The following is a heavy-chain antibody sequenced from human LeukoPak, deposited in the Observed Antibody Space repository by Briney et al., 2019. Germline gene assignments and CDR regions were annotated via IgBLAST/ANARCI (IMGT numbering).Heavy chain of an antibody. V-gene: IGHV1-18*01. CDR1: GYTFTTYG. J-gene: IGHJ4*02. D-gene: IGHD3-9*01. CDR2: INVYNGNT. Sequence: GASVKVSCKTSGYTFTTYGINWVRQAPGQGLEWMGWINVYNGNTNYAQKVQGRVTMTTDTSTSTAYMELRSLRSDDTAVYYCARVRYYDILTGYYTPDYFDYWGQGTLVTVSS. CDR3: ARVRYYDILTGYYTPDYFDY.